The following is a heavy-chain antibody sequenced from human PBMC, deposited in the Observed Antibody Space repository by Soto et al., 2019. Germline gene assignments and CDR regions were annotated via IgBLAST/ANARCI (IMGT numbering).Heavy chain of an antibody. V-gene: IGHV4-30-4*01. CDR1: GGSVSGVDYF. Sequence: PSETLSLTCTVSGGSVSGVDYFWSWIRQSPGRGLEWIGYIYYTGITHLNPSLKSRLTMAVDTSKNEFSLKLTSVSAADTAVHFCAREERKGIISWFDPWGQGTPVTVSS. D-gene: IGHD2-21*01. J-gene: IGHJ5*02. CDR2: IYYTGIT. CDR3: AREERKGIISWFDP.